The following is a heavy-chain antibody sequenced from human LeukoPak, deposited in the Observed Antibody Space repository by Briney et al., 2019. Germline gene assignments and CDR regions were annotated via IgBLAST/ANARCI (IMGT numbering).Heavy chain of an antibody. V-gene: IGHV4-39*07. CDR2: IYYSGST. Sequence: SETLSLTCTVSGGSISSSSYYWGWIRQPPGKGLEWIGSIYYSGSTYYNPSLKSRVTISVDTSKNQFSLKLSSVTAADTAVYYCARASAYCGGDCYGSFDYWGQGTLVTVSS. CDR1: GGSISSSSYY. CDR3: ARASAYCGGDCYGSFDY. D-gene: IGHD2-21*02. J-gene: IGHJ4*02.